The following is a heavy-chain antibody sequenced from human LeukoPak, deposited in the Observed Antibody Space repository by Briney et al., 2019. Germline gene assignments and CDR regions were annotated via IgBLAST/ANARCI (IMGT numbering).Heavy chain of an antibody. CDR3: ARPPKLFPRPFDY. D-gene: IGHD2-21*01. V-gene: IGHV1-2*02. J-gene: IGHJ4*02. Sequence: ASVKVSCKASGYTFSGYYMHWVRQAPGQGLEWMGWINSNSGDPNYAQKFQGRVTMTRDTSISTAYMELSRLRSDDTAVYYCARPPKLFPRPFDYWGQGTLVTVSS. CDR2: INSNSGDP. CDR1: GYTFSGYY.